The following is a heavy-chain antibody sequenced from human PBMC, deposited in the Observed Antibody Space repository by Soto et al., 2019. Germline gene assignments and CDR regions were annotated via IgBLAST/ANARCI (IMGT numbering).Heavy chain of an antibody. J-gene: IGHJ6*02. D-gene: IGHD1-1*01. CDR3: ARMNVDPYQVYYAMDV. CDR2: IFSDNER. CDR1: GLSLTTGKMG. V-gene: IGHV2-26*01. Sequence: SGPTLVNPTETLTLTCTVSGLSLTTGKMGVSWIRQPPGKALEWLAHIFSDNERSYSTSLQGRLTISKDTSGSQVVLSMTNVDPVDTATYYCARMNVDPYQVYYAMDVWGQGTTVTVSS.